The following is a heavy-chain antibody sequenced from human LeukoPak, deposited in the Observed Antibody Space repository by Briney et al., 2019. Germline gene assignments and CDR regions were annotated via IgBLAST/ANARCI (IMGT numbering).Heavy chain of an antibody. V-gene: IGHV1-18*01. CDR1: GYTFTSYG. CDR2: ISAYNGNT. CDR3: ARNARRGPNDYLDY. D-gene: IGHD2-8*01. J-gene: IGHJ4*02. Sequence: GASVKVSCKASGYTFTSYGISWVRQAPGQGLEWMGWISAYNGNTNHAQKLQGRVTMTTDTSTSTAYMELRSLRSDDTAVYYCARNARRGPNDYLDYWGQGTLVTVSS.